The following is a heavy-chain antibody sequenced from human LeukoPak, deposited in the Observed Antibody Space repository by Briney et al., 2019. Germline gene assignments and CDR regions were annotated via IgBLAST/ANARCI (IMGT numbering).Heavy chain of an antibody. Sequence: ASVRVSSKVSGYTLTALSMHWVRQAPGKGLEWSGGFDPEDGETIYAQKFQGRVTMTEDTSTDTAYMELSSLRSEDTAVYYCATFTPLRYFDWLSEGDYWGQGTLVTVSS. V-gene: IGHV1-24*01. CDR1: GYTLTALS. CDR2: FDPEDGET. CDR3: ATFTPLRYFDWLSEGDY. D-gene: IGHD3-9*01. J-gene: IGHJ4*02.